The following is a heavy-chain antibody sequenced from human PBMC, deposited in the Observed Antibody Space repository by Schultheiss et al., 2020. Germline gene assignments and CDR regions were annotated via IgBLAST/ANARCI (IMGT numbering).Heavy chain of an antibody. D-gene: IGHD5-24*01. CDR1: GGSISSGGYY. CDR3: ARATKEKKAFGY. Sequence: SQTLSLTCTVSGGSISSGGYYWSWIRQHPGKGLEWIGYIYYSGSTYYNPSLKSRVTISVDTSKNQVSLRLSSVTAADTAVYFCARATKEKKAFGYWGQGTLVTV. V-gene: IGHV4-31*03. CDR2: IYYSGST. J-gene: IGHJ4*02.